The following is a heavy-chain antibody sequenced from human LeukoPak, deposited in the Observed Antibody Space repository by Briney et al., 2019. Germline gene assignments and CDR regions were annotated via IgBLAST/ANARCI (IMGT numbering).Heavy chain of an antibody. CDR1: GFTFSDYG. J-gene: IGHJ5*02. D-gene: IGHD2-15*01. Sequence: PGGSLRLSCAASGFTFSDYGMHWVLQAPGKGLEWVAFIRNDGSNEYYPDSVKGRFTISRDNSRNTLYLQMNSLRPEDTTVYYCAKGGSASHNWFDPWGQGTLVTVSS. CDR2: IRNDGSNE. CDR3: AKGGSASHNWFDP. V-gene: IGHV3-30*02.